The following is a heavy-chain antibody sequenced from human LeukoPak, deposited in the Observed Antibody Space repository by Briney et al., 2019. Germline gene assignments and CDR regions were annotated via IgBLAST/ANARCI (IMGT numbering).Heavy chain of an antibody. CDR2: ISAYNGNT. J-gene: IGHJ4*02. CDR1: GYTFTSYG. CDR3: ARFTFGENPKTFDY. V-gene: IGHV1-18*01. D-gene: IGHD3-16*01. Sequence: GASVKVSCKASGYTFTSYGISWVRQAPGQGLEWMGWISAYNGNTNYAQKLQGRVTMTTDTSTSTAYMELRSLRSDDAAVYYCARFTFGENPKTFDYWGQGTLVTVSS.